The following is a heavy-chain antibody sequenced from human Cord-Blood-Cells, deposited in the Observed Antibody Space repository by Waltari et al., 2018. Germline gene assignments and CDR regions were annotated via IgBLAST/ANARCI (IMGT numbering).Heavy chain of an antibody. CDR2: IDWDDDK. V-gene: IGHV2-70*15. J-gene: IGHJ4*02. CDR3: ARSLYDSSGYYVDY. D-gene: IGHD3-22*01. Sequence: QVTLRESGPALVKPTQTLTLTCTFSGFSLSTSGMCVSWIRQPPGKALEWLARIDWDDDKYYSTSMKTMRTISKDTSKNQVVRTMTNMDPVDTATYYCARSLYDSSGYYVDYWGQGTLVTVSS. CDR1: GFSLSTSGMC.